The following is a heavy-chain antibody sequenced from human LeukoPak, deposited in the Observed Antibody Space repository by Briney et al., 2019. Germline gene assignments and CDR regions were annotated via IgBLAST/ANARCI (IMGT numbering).Heavy chain of an antibody. CDR1: GVTFSSYG. Sequence: GGSLRLSCAASGVTFSSYGMHWVRQAPGKGLEWVAFIRYDGSNKYYADSVKGRFTISRDNSKNTLYLQMNSLRAEDTAVYYCAKGYYDSSGYPYYFDYWGQGTLVTVSS. V-gene: IGHV3-30*02. D-gene: IGHD3-22*01. CDR2: IRYDGSNK. J-gene: IGHJ4*02. CDR3: AKGYYDSSGYPYYFDY.